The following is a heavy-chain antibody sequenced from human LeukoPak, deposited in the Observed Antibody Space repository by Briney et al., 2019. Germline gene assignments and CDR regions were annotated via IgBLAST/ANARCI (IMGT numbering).Heavy chain of an antibody. CDR2: INTNTGNP. Sequence: ASVKVSCKASGYTFTSYAMNWVRQAPGQGLEWMGWINTNTGNPTYAQGFTGRFVLSLDTSVSTAYLQISSLKAEDTAVYYCATPIGSDYYYYMDVWGKGTTVTVSS. D-gene: IGHD1-26*01. CDR3: ATPIGSDYYYYMDV. V-gene: IGHV7-4-1*02. J-gene: IGHJ6*03. CDR1: GYTFTSYA.